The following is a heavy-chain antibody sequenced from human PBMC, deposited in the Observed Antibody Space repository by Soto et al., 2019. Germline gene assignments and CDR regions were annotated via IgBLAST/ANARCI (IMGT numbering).Heavy chain of an antibody. V-gene: IGHV1-18*01. D-gene: IGHD6-6*01. CDR1: GYTFTSYG. CDR2: ISAYNGNT. CDR3: ARVSSIAARPDFDY. J-gene: IGHJ4*02. Sequence: ASVKVSCKASGYTFTSYGISWVRQAPGQGLEWMGWISAYNGNTNYAQKLQGRVTMTTDTSTSTACMELRSLRSDDTAVYYCARVSSIAARPDFDYWGQGTLVTVSS.